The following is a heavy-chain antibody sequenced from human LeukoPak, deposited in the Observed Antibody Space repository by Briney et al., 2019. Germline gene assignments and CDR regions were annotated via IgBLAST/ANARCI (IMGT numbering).Heavy chain of an antibody. Sequence: PGGSLRLSCPASGFTFTSYEMNWVRHAPGKGLEWDSYISSSGSTIYYADSVKGRFTISRDNAKNSLYLQMNSLRTEDTAVCYCAIDIVVVPAATDDYWGQGTLVTVSS. D-gene: IGHD2-2*01. CDR2: ISSSGSTI. CDR1: GFTFTSYE. V-gene: IGHV3-48*03. J-gene: IGHJ4*02. CDR3: AIDIVVVPAATDDY.